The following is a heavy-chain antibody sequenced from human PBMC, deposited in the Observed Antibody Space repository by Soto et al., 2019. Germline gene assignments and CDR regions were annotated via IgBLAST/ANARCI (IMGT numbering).Heavy chain of an antibody. CDR3: VRGEYYSMGSYSNLDY. CDR1: GGTFSAYT. CDR2: IIPTLPLA. Sequence: QVQLVQSGAEVTKPGSSVKVSCKASGGTFSAYTISWVRQAPGQGLEWMGRIIPTLPLANYAQTFRGRLTITADKSTNTAYMELSSLRSDDTAVYYCVRGEYYSMGSYSNLDYWGQGTPVTVSS. V-gene: IGHV1-69*02. J-gene: IGHJ4*02. D-gene: IGHD3-10*01.